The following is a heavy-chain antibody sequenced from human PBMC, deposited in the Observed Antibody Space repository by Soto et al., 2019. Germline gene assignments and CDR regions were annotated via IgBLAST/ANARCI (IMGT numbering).Heavy chain of an antibody. V-gene: IGHV3-33*01. CDR3: ARRQISPPTRGAASARGGMDV. J-gene: IGHJ6*02. CDR1: GFNFNNYG. Sequence: QVQLVESGGGVVQPGRSLRLSCAASGFNFNNYGMHWVRQAPGKGLEWVAVIWNDGNGYYYANSVKGRLTISSDNSKNTLYLKMSSLRAEDTAVYYCARRQISPPTRGAASARGGMDVWGQGTTVTVSS. D-gene: IGHD6-13*01. CDR2: IWNDGNGY.